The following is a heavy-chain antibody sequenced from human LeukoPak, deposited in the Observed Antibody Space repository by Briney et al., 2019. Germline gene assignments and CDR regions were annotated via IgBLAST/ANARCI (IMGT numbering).Heavy chain of an antibody. V-gene: IGHV3-30*18. CDR3: AKVGRYYYDSSGYFDY. D-gene: IGHD3-22*01. CDR1: GFTFSSCG. J-gene: IGHJ4*02. Sequence: SGGSLRLSCAASGFTFSSCGMHWVRQAPGKGLEWVAVISYVGSNKYYAVSVKGRFTISRDNSKNTLYLQMNSLRAEDTAVYYCAKVGRYYYDSSGYFDYWGQGTVVTVSS. CDR2: ISYVGSNK.